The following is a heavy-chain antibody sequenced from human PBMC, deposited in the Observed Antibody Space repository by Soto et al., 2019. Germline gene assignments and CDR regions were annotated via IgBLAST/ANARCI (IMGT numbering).Heavy chain of an antibody. CDR2: ISSTTNYI. CDR1: GFTFTRYS. D-gene: IGHD3-10*01. Sequence: GGSLRLFCAASGFTFTRYSMNWVRQAPGKGLEWVSSISSTTNYICYGDSMKGRFTISRDNAKNSLYLEMNSLRAEDTAVYYCARESGDLTSNFDYWGQGTLVTVSS. J-gene: IGHJ4*02. V-gene: IGHV3-21*06. CDR3: ARESGDLTSNFDY.